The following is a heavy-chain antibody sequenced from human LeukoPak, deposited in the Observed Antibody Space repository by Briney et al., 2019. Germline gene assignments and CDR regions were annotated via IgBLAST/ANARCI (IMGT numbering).Heavy chain of an antibody. D-gene: IGHD6-19*01. CDR2: IYYSGTT. V-gene: IGHV4-61*01. Sequence: PSETLSLTCTVSGGSVSSGSYYWSWIRQPPGKGLEWIGNIYYSGTTKYKPSLKSRVTISVDTSKNQFSLKLSSVTAADTAVYYCARAVDSAWYLFDYWGQGTLVTVSS. J-gene: IGHJ4*02. CDR1: GGSVSSGSYY. CDR3: ARAVDSAWYLFDY.